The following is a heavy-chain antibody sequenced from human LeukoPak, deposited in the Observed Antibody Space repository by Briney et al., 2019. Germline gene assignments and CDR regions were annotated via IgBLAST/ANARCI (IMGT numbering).Heavy chain of an antibody. CDR1: GFTFSSYS. Sequence: GGSLRLSCAASGFTFSSYSMNWVRQAPGKGLEWVSSISSSSSYIYYADSVKGRFTISRDNSKNTLYLQMNSLRAEDTAVYYCAREWGDSSGYTDYFDYWGQGTLVTVSS. J-gene: IGHJ4*02. V-gene: IGHV3-21*01. CDR3: AREWGDSSGYTDYFDY. CDR2: ISSSSSYI. D-gene: IGHD3-22*01.